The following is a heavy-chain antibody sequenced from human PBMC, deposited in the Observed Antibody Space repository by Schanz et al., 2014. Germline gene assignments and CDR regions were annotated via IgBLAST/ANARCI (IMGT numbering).Heavy chain of an antibody. CDR3: AKDYRTGAIDY. D-gene: IGHD7-27*01. V-gene: IGHV3-53*01. Sequence: EVQLVESGGGLIQPGGSLRLSCAVSGFTVNTNYMSWVRQAPGKGLEWISSMYINSGSTQYADSVKGRFIISRDNSKNTVFLQMNSLRAEDTAVYYCAKDYRTGAIDYWGQGALVTVSS. CDR1: GFTVNTNY. J-gene: IGHJ4*02. CDR2: MYINSGST.